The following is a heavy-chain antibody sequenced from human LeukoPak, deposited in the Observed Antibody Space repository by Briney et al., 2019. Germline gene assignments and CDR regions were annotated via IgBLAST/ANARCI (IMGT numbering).Heavy chain of an antibody. J-gene: IGHJ4*02. CDR2: RSIYNGNT. V-gene: IGHV1-18*01. CDR3: ARGGPFPSGSSSREYYLDY. Sequence: ASVKVSCKASGYDFINYGISWVRQAPGQGLEWMGWRSIYNGNTDYKPQGRVTITTDTSTSTAYMEVRSLRSDDTAVYYCARGGPFPSGSSSREYYLDYWGQGTLVTVSS. CDR1: GYDFINYG. D-gene: IGHD6-6*01.